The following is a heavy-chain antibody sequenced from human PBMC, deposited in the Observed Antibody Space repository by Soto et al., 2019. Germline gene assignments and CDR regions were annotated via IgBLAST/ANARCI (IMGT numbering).Heavy chain of an antibody. Sequence: GFLRVSCAASGFNLSSYAMHWVRQAPGKGLEWVAVISYDGSNKYYADSVKGRFTISRDDSKNTLYLQMNSLRAEDTAVYYCARDSTYDSSGYYPPIRYFDYWGQGTLVTVSS. V-gene: IGHV3-30-3*01. D-gene: IGHD3-22*01. CDR2: ISYDGSNK. J-gene: IGHJ4*02. CDR3: ARDSTYDSSGYYPPIRYFDY. CDR1: GFNLSSYA.